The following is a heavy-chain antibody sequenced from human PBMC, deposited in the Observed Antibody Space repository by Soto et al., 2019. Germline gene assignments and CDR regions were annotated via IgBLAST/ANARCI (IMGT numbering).Heavy chain of an antibody. CDR3: ASLRYCSGARCYTTIDL. CDR2: INHSGST. V-gene: IGHV4-34*01. Sequence: SETLSHTCAVYGGAPSSYYWSWIRQPPGKGLEWIGEINHSGSTNYKPSLKSRVTISVDTSKNQFSLKLTSVTAADTAVYYCASLRYCSGARCYTTIDLWGQGTRVTVSS. J-gene: IGHJ4*02. CDR1: GGAPSSYY. D-gene: IGHD2-2*02.